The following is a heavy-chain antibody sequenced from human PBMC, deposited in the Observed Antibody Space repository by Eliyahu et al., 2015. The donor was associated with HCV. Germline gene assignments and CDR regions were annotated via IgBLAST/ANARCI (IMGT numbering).Heavy chain of an antibody. CDR2: IVVASGNT. J-gene: IGHJ4*02. CDR3: AGTLLYWSGNDRSSDNYFDY. CDR1: GSPFSDSA. V-gene: IGHV1-58*01. D-gene: IGHD2-15*01. Sequence: QMHLVQSGPEVKKPGTSVKVSCKASGSPFSDSAVQWVRQARGQRLEWIGWIVVASGNTNHAQRFQDRVTITRDMSTSTVYMELSSLSSEDTAIYYCAGTLLYWSGNDRSSDNYFDYWGQGTLVTVSS.